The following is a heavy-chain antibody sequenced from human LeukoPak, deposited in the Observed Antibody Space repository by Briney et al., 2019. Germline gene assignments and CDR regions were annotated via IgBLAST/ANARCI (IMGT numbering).Heavy chain of an antibody. D-gene: IGHD3-10*01. V-gene: IGHV3-48*04. CDR3: ARESFVEVWFGELSRCGMDV. CDR2: ISSSSSTI. J-gene: IGHJ6*02. CDR1: AFTFNTYW. Sequence: PGVSLRLSCAASAFTFNTYWMHWVRQAPGKGLEWVSYISSSSSTIYYADSVKGRFTISRDNAKNSLYLQMNSLRAEDTAVYYCARESFVEVWFGELSRCGMDVWGQGTTVTVSS.